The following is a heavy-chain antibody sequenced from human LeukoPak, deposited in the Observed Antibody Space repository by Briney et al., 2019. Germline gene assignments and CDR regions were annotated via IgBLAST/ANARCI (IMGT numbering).Heavy chain of an antibody. CDR1: GGSISSGDYY. CDR3: ARGSYYYGMDV. CDR2: IYYSGGT. J-gene: IGHJ6*02. Sequence: SQTLSLTCTVSGGSISSGDYYWSWIRQPPGKGLEWIGYIYYSGGTYYNPSLKSRVTKSVDTSKNQFSLKLSSVTAADTAVYYCARGSYYYGMDVWGQGTTVTVSS. V-gene: IGHV4-30-4*01.